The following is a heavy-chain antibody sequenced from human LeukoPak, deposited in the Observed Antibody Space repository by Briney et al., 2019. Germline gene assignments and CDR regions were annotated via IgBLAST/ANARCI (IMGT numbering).Heavy chain of an antibody. CDR2: IYSSGST. Sequence: SETLSLTCTVSGGSISGYYWTWIRQPPGKGLEWIGCIYSSGSTSYKPSLKSRITISVDTSKNQFSLNLSSVTAADTAVYYCVRGKAAAGAILFDPWGQGTLVTVSS. V-gene: IGHV4-59*01. D-gene: IGHD6-13*01. CDR1: GGSISGYY. J-gene: IGHJ5*02. CDR3: VRGKAAAGAILFDP.